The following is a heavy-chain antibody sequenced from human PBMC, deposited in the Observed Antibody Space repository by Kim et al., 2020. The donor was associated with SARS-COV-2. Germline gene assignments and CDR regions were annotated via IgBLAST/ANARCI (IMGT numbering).Heavy chain of an antibody. CDR3: TTGWAVAGNELPDY. CDR2: IKSKTDGGTT. D-gene: IGHD6-19*01. CDR1: GFTFSNAW. J-gene: IGHJ4*02. Sequence: GGSLRLSCAASGFTFSNAWMSWVRQAPGKGLEWVGRIKSKTDGGTTDYAAPVKGRFTISRDDSKNTLYLQMNSLKTEDTAVYYCTTGWAVAGNELPDYWGQGTLVTVSS. V-gene: IGHV3-15*01.